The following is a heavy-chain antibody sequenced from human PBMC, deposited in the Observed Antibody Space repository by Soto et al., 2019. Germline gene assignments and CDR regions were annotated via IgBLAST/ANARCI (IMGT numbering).Heavy chain of an antibody. V-gene: IGHV1-69*12. Sequence: QVQLLQSGAEVKKPGSSVKVSCKASGATFSSFAFSWVRQAPGQGLEWMGVIIPIFDTISYAQKIQGRVTITEDESTRTAYMELISLTSVDTAVYYCASPLKWSGYYIAFDYWGQGTLVIVSS. J-gene: IGHJ4*02. CDR3: ASPLKWSGYYIAFDY. CDR1: GATFSSFA. D-gene: IGHD3-3*01. CDR2: IIPIFDTI.